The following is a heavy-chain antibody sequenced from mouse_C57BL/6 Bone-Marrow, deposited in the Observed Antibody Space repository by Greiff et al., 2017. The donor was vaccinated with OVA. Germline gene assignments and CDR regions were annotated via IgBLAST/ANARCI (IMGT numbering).Heavy chain of an antibody. J-gene: IGHJ4*01. CDR2: IFPRSGNT. Sequence: QVQLQQSGAELARPGASVKLSCKASGYTFTSYGISWVKQRTGQGLEWIGEIFPRSGNTYYNEKFKGKATLTADKSSSTAYMELRSLTSEDSAVYFCARALYYAMDYWGQGTSVTVSS. CDR3: ARALYYAMDY. CDR1: GYTFTSYG. V-gene: IGHV1-81*01.